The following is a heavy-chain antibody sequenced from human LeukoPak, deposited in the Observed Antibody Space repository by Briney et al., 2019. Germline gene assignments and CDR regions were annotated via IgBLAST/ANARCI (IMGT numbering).Heavy chain of an antibody. D-gene: IGHD2-15*01. Sequence: GGSLRLSCAASGFTFSSNAMSWVRQAPGKGLEWVSSISGSGDRTYYADSVKGRLTISRDNSKKTVYVQVNSLRADDTAVYYCVRKVIVATNYFDLWGQGTLVTVSS. CDR3: VRKVIVATNYFDL. J-gene: IGHJ4*02. CDR1: GFTFSSNA. CDR2: ISGSGDRT. V-gene: IGHV3-23*01.